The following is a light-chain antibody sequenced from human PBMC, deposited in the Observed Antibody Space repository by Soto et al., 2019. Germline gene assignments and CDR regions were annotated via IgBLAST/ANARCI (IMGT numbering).Light chain of an antibody. CDR1: QSVSASY. V-gene: IGKV3-20*01. CDR2: GAS. Sequence: EIILTQSPGTLSLSPGESATLSCRASQSVSASYLVWYQQKPGRPPRLLIYGASNRATGIPDRFSGSGSGTDFTLTISRLEPADFAVYYCHQYESSLWTFGQGTKV. J-gene: IGKJ1*01. CDR3: HQYESSLWT.